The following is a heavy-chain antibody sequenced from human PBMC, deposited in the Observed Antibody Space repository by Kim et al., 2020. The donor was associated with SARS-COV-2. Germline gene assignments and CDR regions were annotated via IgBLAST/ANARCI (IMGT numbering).Heavy chain of an antibody. CDR2: ISYDGSNK. CDR3: AKDRVLRFLPDY. V-gene: IGHV3-30*18. J-gene: IGHJ4*02. CDR1: GFTFSSYG. D-gene: IGHD3-3*01. Sequence: GGSLRLSCAASGFTFSSYGMYWVRQAPGKGLEWVALISYDGSNKNYADSVKGRFTISRDNSKDTLSLQMNSLRAEDTAVYYCAKDRVLRFLPDYWGQGILVTVSS.